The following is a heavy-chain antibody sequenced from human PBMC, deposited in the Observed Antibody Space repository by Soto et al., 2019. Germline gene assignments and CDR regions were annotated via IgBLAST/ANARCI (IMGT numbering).Heavy chain of an antibody. V-gene: IGHV3-33*01. J-gene: IGHJ5*02. Sequence: QVQLVESGGGVVQPGRSLRLSCAASGFTFSSYGMHWVRQAPGKGLEWVAVIWYDGSNKYYADSVKGRFTISRDNSKNTLYLQMNSLRAEDTAVYYCAREADANWFDPWGQGTLVTVSS. CDR2: IWYDGSNK. CDR3: AREADANWFDP. CDR1: GFTFSSYG.